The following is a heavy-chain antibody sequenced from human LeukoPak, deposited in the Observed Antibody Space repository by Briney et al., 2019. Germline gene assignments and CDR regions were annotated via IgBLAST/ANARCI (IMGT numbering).Heavy chain of an antibody. Sequence: SGTLSLTRTVSRGSISRYYWSWIRQPPGKGLEWLRYIYYSGSTHYTPSLKSRVTISVDTSKNQFCLKLSSVTAAETAVYYCARHDNSGDAFFIWGERTMVTVSS. CDR1: RGSISRYY. CDR3: ARHDNSGDAFFI. J-gene: IGHJ3*02. D-gene: IGHD1-26*01. V-gene: IGHV4-59*08. CDR2: IYYSGST.